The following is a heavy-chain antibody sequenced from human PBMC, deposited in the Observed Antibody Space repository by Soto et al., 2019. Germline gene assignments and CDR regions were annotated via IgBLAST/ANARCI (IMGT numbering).Heavy chain of an antibody. CDR3: ARACPVPPATPNNWYDP. Sequence: QVQLVQSGAEVKKPGASVKVSCRAFGYTFTNYGITWVRQAPGQGLEWMGWISAHNGNTNYAQKLQGRVTMTTDTSTSTAYMELRSLRSDDTAVYYCARACPVPPATPNNWYDPWGQGTLVTVSS. V-gene: IGHV1-18*01. CDR2: ISAHNGNT. J-gene: IGHJ5*02. CDR1: GYTFTNYG. D-gene: IGHD2-2*02.